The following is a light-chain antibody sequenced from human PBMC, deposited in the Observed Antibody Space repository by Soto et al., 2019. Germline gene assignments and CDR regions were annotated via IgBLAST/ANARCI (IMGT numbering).Light chain of an antibody. V-gene: IGKV3-20*01. CDR1: QSVSSSY. J-gene: IGKJ1*01. CDR2: RAS. CDR3: QQYGSSRWT. Sequence: EIVLTQPPGPLSLSPGERATLSCRASQSVSSSYLAWYQQKPGQSPRLLIYRASSRATGIPDRFSGSGSGTEFTLTISSLEPEDFAVYYCQQYGSSRWTFGQGTKVEIK.